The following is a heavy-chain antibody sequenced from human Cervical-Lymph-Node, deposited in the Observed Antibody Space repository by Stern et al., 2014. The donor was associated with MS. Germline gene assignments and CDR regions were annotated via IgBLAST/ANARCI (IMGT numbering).Heavy chain of an antibody. J-gene: IGHJ4*02. CDR3: ARELVDGRLGGPGSSDS. CDR2: INPSDGST. CDR1: GYTFTTYY. D-gene: IGHD3-10*01. V-gene: IGHV1-46*03. Sequence: QVQLVEYGAEVKKPGASVKVSCKTSGYTFTTYYVHWVRQAPGQGLEWMGVINPSDGSTCYAQKSQGRVTMTSDASTSTVTTKLTSLTSEDTAVYWCARELVDGRLGGPGSSDSWGQGTLVTVSS.